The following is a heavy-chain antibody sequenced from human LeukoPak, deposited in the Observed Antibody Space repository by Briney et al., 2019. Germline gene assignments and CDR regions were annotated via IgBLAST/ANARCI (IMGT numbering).Heavy chain of an antibody. V-gene: IGHV5-51*01. D-gene: IGHD4-17*01. Sequence: GESLKISCKGSGYSFTNYWIGWVRQMPGKGLEWMGIIYPGDSDTRYSPSFQGQVTISADKSINTAYLQWSSLKASDTAMYYCARRKSDYDWYFDLWGRGTLVTVSS. J-gene: IGHJ2*01. CDR3: ARRKSDYDWYFDL. CDR1: GYSFTNYW. CDR2: IYPGDSDT.